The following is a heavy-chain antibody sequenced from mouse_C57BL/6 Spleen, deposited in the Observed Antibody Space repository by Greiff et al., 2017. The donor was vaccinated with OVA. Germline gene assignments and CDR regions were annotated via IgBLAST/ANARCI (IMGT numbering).Heavy chain of an antibody. CDR2: INPNNGGT. D-gene: IGHD4-1*01. CDR1: GYTFTDYY. Sequence: VQLQQSGPELVKPGASVKISCKASGYTFTDYYMNWVKQSHGKSLEWIGDINPNNGGTSYNQKFKGKATLTVDKSSSTAYMELRSLTSEDSAVYYCARTGTGHAMDYWGQGTSVTVSS. J-gene: IGHJ4*01. V-gene: IGHV1-26*01. CDR3: ARTGTGHAMDY.